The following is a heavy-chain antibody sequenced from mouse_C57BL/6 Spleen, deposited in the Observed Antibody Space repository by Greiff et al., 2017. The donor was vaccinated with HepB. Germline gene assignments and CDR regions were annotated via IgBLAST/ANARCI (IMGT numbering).Heavy chain of an antibody. V-gene: IGHV1-55*01. J-gene: IGHJ4*01. CDR1: GYTFTSYW. CDR3: ARIEGLDYYAMDY. Sequence: VQLQQPGAELVKPGASVKMSCKASGYTFTSYWLTWVKQRPGQGLEWIGDIYPGSGSTNYNEKFKSKATLTVDTSSSTAYMQLSSLTSEDSAVYYCARIEGLDYYAMDYWGQGTSVTVSS. CDR2: IYPGSGST.